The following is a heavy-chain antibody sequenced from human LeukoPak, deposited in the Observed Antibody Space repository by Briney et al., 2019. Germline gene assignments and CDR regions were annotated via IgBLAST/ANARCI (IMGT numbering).Heavy chain of an antibody. J-gene: IGHJ6*03. CDR1: GFTFSSYS. D-gene: IGHD6-6*01. CDR3: ARVNGAARDYYYMDV. CDR2: ISSSSYI. V-gene: IGHV3-21*01. Sequence: GGSLRLSCAASGFTFSSYSMNWVRQAPGKGLGWVSSISSSSYIYHADSVKGRFTISRDNAKNSLYLQMNSLRAEDTAVYYCARVNGAARDYYYMDVWGKGTTVTVSS.